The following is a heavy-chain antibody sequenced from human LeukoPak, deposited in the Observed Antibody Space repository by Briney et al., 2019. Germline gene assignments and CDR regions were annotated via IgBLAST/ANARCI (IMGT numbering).Heavy chain of an antibody. Sequence: SETLSLTCDVSGGSINSDTHYWGWVRQPPGKGLEWIGSILSTGNTFYEPSLKSRVTISVDTSKNQFSLKMNFETAADTAVYYCGRHGGNSYGFLFFDYWGQGTLVTVSS. V-gene: IGHV4-39*01. D-gene: IGHD5-18*01. CDR1: GGSINSDTHY. CDR3: GRHGGNSYGFLFFDY. CDR2: ILSTGNT. J-gene: IGHJ4*02.